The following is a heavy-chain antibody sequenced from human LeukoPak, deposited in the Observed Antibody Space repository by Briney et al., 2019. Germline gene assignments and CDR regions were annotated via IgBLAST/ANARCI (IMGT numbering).Heavy chain of an antibody. CDR1: GFTFNSYA. Sequence: GGSLRLSCAASGFTFNSYAMSWVRQAPGKGLEWVSAISGSGGSTYYADSVKGRFTISRDNSKNTLYLQMNSLRAEDTAVYYCAKDQIVVTPSYGMDVWGQGTTVTVSS. D-gene: IGHD2-15*01. CDR2: ISGSGGST. CDR3: AKDQIVVTPSYGMDV. V-gene: IGHV3-23*01. J-gene: IGHJ6*02.